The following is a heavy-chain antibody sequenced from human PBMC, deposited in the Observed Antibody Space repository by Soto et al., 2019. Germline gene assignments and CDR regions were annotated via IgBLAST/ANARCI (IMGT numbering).Heavy chain of an antibody. V-gene: IGHV1-2*07. J-gene: IGHJ4*02. D-gene: IGHD2-8*01. CDR3: ARAMASTWFDC. Sequence: ASVKVSCKASGYTFSGYYLHWLRQAPGQGPEWMGWIDPKGGGAHYANNFQGRVTLTWDTSLSTAYMDLSSLRSDDTAVYYCARAMASTWFDCWGQGSLVTVSS. CDR1: GYTFSGYY. CDR2: IDPKGGGA.